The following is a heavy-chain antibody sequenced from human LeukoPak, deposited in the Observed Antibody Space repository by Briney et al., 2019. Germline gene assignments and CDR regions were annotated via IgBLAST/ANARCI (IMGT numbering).Heavy chain of an antibody. CDR3: ARLRVSSFIFDY. J-gene: IGHJ4*02. CDR1: GGSINSGGYF. D-gene: IGHD2/OR15-2a*01. Sequence: PSETLSLTCTVSGGSINSGGYFWNWIRQHPGRGLEWIGSIYYTGSTSYYPSLKSRLTISIATSKNQFSLRLNSVIAADTAVYYCARLRVSSFIFDYWGQGTLVTVSS. V-gene: IGHV4-31*03. CDR2: IYYTGST.